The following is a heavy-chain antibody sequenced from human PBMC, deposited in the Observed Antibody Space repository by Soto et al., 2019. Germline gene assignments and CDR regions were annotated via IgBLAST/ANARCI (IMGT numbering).Heavy chain of an antibody. D-gene: IGHD1-7*01. Sequence: QVQLQQWGAGLLKPSETLSLTCAVYGGSFSGYYWSWIRQPPGKGLEWIGDINHSGTTNYNPSLKSRVTISVDTSKNQFSLKLSSVTAADTAVYYCARGRITGTTSVRFDPWGQGTLVTVSS. CDR1: GGSFSGYY. V-gene: IGHV4-34*01. CDR3: ARGRITGTTSVRFDP. CDR2: INHSGTT. J-gene: IGHJ5*02.